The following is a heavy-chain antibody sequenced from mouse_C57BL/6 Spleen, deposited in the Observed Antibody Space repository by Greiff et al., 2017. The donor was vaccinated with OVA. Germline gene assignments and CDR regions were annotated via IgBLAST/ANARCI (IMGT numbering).Heavy chain of an antibody. CDR2: IDPEDGET. CDR1: GFNIKDYY. J-gene: IGHJ2*01. CDR3: ASYYYGSSLFDY. D-gene: IGHD1-1*01. V-gene: IGHV14-2*01. Sequence: EVNLVESGAELVKPGASVKLSCTASGFNIKDYYMHWVKQRTEQGLEWIGRIDPEDGETKYAPKFQGKATITADTSSNTAYLQLSSLTSEDTAVYYCASYYYGSSLFDYWGQGTTLTVSS.